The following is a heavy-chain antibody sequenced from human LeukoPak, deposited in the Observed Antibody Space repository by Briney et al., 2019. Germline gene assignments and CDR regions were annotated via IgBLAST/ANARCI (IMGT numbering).Heavy chain of an antibody. CDR1: GYTFTGHY. Sequence: ASVKVSCKASGYTFTGHYIHWVRQAPGQGLEWMGWINPSGGSTSYAQKFQGRVTMTRDMSTSTVYMELSSLRSEDTAVYYRARSTLGGSGSYPFFFDYWGQGTLVTVSS. CDR2: INPSGGST. J-gene: IGHJ4*02. CDR3: ARSTLGGSGSYPFFFDY. V-gene: IGHV1-46*01. D-gene: IGHD3-10*01.